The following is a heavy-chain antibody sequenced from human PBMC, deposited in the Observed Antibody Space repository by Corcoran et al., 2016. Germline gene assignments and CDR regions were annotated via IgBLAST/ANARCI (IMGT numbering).Heavy chain of an antibody. Sequence: QVQLVQSGAEVKKPGSSVKVSCKASGGTFSSYAISWVRQAPGQGLEWMGGIIPIFGTANYTQKFQGRVTITADKSTSTAYMGLSSLRSEDTAVYYCARGGVDSPAAGTSGDAEYFQHWGQGTLVTVSS. CDR3: ARGGVDSPAAGTSGDAEYFQH. V-gene: IGHV1-69*06. CDR2: IIPIFGTA. CDR1: GGTFSSYA. D-gene: IGHD6-13*01. J-gene: IGHJ1*01.